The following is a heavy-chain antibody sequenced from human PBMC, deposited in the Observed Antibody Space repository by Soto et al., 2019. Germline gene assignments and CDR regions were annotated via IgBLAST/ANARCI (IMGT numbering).Heavy chain of an antibody. J-gene: IGHJ5*02. CDR3: ARKEGFNWNYAWFDP. Sequence: GSLRLSCAASGITFSSYAMTWVRQAPGKGLEWVSGISGSGSSTYYADSVKGRFIISRDNSKNTLYLQMNSLRAEDTAIYYCARKEGFNWNYAWFDPWGQGTLVTVSS. D-gene: IGHD1-7*01. CDR2: ISGSGSST. V-gene: IGHV3-23*01. CDR1: GITFSSYA.